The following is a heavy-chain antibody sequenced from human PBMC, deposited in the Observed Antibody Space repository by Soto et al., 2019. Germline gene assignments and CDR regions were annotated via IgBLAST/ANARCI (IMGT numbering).Heavy chain of an antibody. CDR3: ARTPGYSSSWYKNYYYYGMDV. J-gene: IGHJ6*02. D-gene: IGHD6-13*01. Sequence: VSGPTLVNPTQTLTLTCTFSGFSLSTSGMCVSWIRQPPGKALEWLALIDWDDDKYYSTSLKTRLTISKDTSKNQVVLTMTNMDPVDTATYYCARTPGYSSSWYKNYYYYGMDVWGQGTTVTVSS. CDR2: IDWDDDK. V-gene: IGHV2-70*01. CDR1: GFSLSTSGMC.